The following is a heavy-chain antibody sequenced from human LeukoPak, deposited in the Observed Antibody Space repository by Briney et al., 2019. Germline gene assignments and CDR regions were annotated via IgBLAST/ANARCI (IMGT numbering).Heavy chain of an antibody. D-gene: IGHD2-2*01. J-gene: IGHJ6*02. CDR1: GGSISSYY. CDR2: IYYSGST. CDR3: ARHVGVGWGRVPYYYYYYGMDV. Sequence: SETLSLTCTVSGGSISSYYWSWIRQPPGKGLEWIGYIYYSGSTNYNPSLKSRVTISVDTSKNQFSLKLSSVTAADTAVYYCARHVGVGWGRVPYYYYYYGMDVWGQGTTVTVSS. V-gene: IGHV4-59*08.